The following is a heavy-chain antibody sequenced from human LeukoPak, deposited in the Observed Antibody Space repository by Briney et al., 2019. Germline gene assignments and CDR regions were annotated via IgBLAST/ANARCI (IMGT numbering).Heavy chain of an antibody. CDR3: ARGRATGLDP. V-gene: IGHV4-34*01. CDR1: GGSFSGYY. CDR2: INHSGST. Sequence: PSETLSLTCAVYGGSFSGYYWSWIRQPPGKGLEWIGEINHSGSTNYNPSFKSRVTISVDTSKNQFSLKLSSVTAADTAVYYCARGRATGLDPWGQGTLVTVSS. J-gene: IGHJ5*02.